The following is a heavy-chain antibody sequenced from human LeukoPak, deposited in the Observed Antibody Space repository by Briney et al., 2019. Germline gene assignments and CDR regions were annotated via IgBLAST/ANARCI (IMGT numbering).Heavy chain of an antibody. J-gene: IGHJ3*02. CDR2: IYPGDSDT. CDR3: ARPANRGDAFDI. Sequence: PGESLKISCKGSGYIFTSYWIGWVRQMPGKGLEWMGIIYPGDSDTRYSPSFQGQVTISADKSITTAYLQWSRLRASDTAMYYCARPANRGDAFDIWGQETMVTVSS. D-gene: IGHD2/OR15-2a*01. V-gene: IGHV5-51*01. CDR1: GYIFTSYW.